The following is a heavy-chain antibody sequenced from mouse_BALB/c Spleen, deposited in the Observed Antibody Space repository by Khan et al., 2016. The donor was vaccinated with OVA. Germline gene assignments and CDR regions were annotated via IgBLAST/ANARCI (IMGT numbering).Heavy chain of an antibody. CDR3: ARREGLYAMDY. CDR1: GFTFSSFG. D-gene: IGHD3-3*01. CDR2: ISSGSSTI. V-gene: IGHV5-17*02. Sequence: VELVESGGGLVQPGGSRKLSCAASGFTFSSFGMHWVRQAPEKGLVWVAFISSGSSTIYYADTVKGRFTISRDDPKNPLFLQMTSLRSEDTAMYYCARREGLYAMDYWGQGTSVTVSS. J-gene: IGHJ4*01.